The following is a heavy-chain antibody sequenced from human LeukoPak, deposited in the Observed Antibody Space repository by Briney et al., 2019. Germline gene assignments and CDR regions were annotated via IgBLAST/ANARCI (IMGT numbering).Heavy chain of an antibody. J-gene: IGHJ6*03. CDR1: GGTFSSYA. Sequence: SVKVSCKASGGTFSSYAISWVRQAPGQGLEWMGGIIPIFGTANYAQKFQGRVKITTGEYTSKAYMELSSLRSEDTAVYYCARAIAAAGTENYYYYMDVWGKGTTVTVSS. V-gene: IGHV1-69*05. CDR3: ARAIAAAGTENYYYYMDV. CDR2: IIPIFGTA. D-gene: IGHD6-13*01.